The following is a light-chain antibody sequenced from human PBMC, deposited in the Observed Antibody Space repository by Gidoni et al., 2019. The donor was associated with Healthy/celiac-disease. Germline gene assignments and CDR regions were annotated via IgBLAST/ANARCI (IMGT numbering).Light chain of an antibody. Sequence: DIQMTQSPSTLSESVGERVTITCRASQSISSWLAWYQQKPGKAPKLMIYKASSLESGVPSRFSGSGSGTEFTLTISSLQPDDFATYYCQKYNSYSRFGQGTKLEIK. J-gene: IGKJ2*01. CDR3: QKYNSYSR. V-gene: IGKV1-5*03. CDR1: QSISSW. CDR2: KAS.